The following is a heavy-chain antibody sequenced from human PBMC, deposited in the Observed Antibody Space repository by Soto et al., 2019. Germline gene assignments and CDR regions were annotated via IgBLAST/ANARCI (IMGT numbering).Heavy chain of an antibody. D-gene: IGHD2-21*02. CDR2: IYYSGST. CDR3: ARTVLLSYCGGDCYSYNRFAP. V-gene: IGHV4-59*01. Sequence: SATLSLTWTVSGGPISRYYWSLIRQPPGRGLEWIGYIYYSGSTNYNPSLKSRVTISVDTSKNQFSLKLSSVTAADTAVYYCARTVLLSYCGGDCYSYNRFAPWGQGTLVTVS. J-gene: IGHJ5*02. CDR1: GGPISRYY.